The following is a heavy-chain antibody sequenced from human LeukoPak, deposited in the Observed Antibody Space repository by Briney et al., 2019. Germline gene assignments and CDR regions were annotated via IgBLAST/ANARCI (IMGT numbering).Heavy chain of an antibody. D-gene: IGHD3-22*01. CDR2: IWDDGSNQ. CDR3: ARDGGYHDSSGYYHSYYFDY. Sequence: GGSLRLSCAASGFVFSTYGMHWVRQAPGKGLEWVAVIWDDGSNQCYVDSVRGRFTISRDNSKNTLYLQMNSLRAEDTAVYYCARDGGYHDSSGYYHSYYFDYWGQGTLVTVSS. V-gene: IGHV3-33*01. J-gene: IGHJ4*02. CDR1: GFVFSTYG.